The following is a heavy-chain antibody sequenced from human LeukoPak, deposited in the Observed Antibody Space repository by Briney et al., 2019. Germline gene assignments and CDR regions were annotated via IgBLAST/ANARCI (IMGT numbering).Heavy chain of an antibody. J-gene: IGHJ4*02. CDR2: IKQDGSQE. V-gene: IGHV3-7*01. CDR3: ARGVPYDSWSGPHYSDC. D-gene: IGHD3-3*01. Sequence: GGSLRLSCAASRFTLSTYWMSWVRQAPGKGLEWVAHIKQDGSQEYYVDSVEGRFTISRDSAKNSLYLQMNSLRAEDTAVYYCARGVPYDSWSGPHYSDCWGQGTLVTVSS. CDR1: RFTLSTYW.